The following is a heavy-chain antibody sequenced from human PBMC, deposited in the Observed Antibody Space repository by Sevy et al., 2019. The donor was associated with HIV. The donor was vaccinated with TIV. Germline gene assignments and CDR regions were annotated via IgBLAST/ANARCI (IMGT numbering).Heavy chain of an antibody. CDR2: IWPTGAT. CDR1: GFTVSSNF. Sequence: GGSLRLSCTVSGFTVSSNFISWVRQAPGKGLEWVSVIWPTGATYYADSVKGRFTISRDNSKKTVYLDMNSLRAEDTAVYYCARGKHVSDYYGSFDYWGQGTLVTVSS. J-gene: IGHJ4*02. D-gene: IGHD3-3*01. CDR3: ARGKHVSDYYGSFDY. V-gene: IGHV3-53*01.